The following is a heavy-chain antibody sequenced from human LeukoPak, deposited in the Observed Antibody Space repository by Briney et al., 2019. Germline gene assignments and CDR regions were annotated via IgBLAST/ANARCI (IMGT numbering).Heavy chain of an antibody. CDR3: ARASDSSGYYDLDY. CDR2: IFSRGSS. CDR1: GGSISNYY. Sequence: SETLSLTCSVSGGSISNYYWSWIRQPPGKGMEWIGYIFSRGSSNYSPSLKSRVTISVDTSNNQFSLKLSSVTAADTAVYYCARASDSSGYYDLDYWGQGTLVTVSS. V-gene: IGHV4-59*01. J-gene: IGHJ4*02. D-gene: IGHD3-22*01.